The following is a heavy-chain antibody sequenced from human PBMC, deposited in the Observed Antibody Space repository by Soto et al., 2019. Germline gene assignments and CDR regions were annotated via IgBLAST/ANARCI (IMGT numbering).Heavy chain of an antibody. Sequence: GGSLRLSCAASGFTFSSYSMNLVRQAPGKGLEWVSSIISSSSYIYYADSVKGRFTISRGNAKNSLYLQLNSLRAEDTAVYYCARDPPDSYGPHNCFDPWGQGTLVTVSS. CDR1: GFTFSSYS. J-gene: IGHJ5*02. D-gene: IGHD5-18*01. CDR2: IISSSSYI. V-gene: IGHV3-21*01. CDR3: ARDPPDSYGPHNCFDP.